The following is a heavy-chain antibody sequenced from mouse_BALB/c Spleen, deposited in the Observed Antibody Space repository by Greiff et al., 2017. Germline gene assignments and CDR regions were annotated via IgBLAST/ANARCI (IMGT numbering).Heavy chain of an antibody. CDR1: GFTFNTYA. D-gene: IGHD2-14*01. V-gene: IGHV10-1*02. J-gene: IGHJ2*01. Sequence: EVKLVESGGGLVQPKGSLKLSCAASGFTFNTYAMNWVRQAPGKGLEWVARIRSKSNNYATYYADSVKDRFTISRDDSQSMLYLQMNNLKTEDTAMYYCVRRGYRYEGFDYWGQGTTLTVSS. CDR3: VRRGYRYEGFDY. CDR2: IRSKSNNYAT.